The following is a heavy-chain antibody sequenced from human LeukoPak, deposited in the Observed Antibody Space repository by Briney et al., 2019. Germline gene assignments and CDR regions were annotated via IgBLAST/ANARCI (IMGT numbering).Heavy chain of an antibody. CDR2: IYYSGST. Sequence: SETLSLTCTVSGXSISSSSDYWGWIRQPPGKGLEWIGSIYYSGSTNYNPSLKSRVTISVDTSKNQFSLKLSSVTAADTAVYYCARDRTKLRYFDWVLDYWGQGTLVTVSS. D-gene: IGHD3-9*01. J-gene: IGHJ4*02. V-gene: IGHV4-39*07. CDR3: ARDRTKLRYFDWVLDY. CDR1: GXSISSSSDY.